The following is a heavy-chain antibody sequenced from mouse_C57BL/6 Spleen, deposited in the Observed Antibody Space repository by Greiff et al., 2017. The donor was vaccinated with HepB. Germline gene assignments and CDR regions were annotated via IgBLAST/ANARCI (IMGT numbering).Heavy chain of an antibody. CDR2: IDPETGGT. CDR3: TRPPYYYGSSYYYFDY. V-gene: IGHV1-15*01. Sequence: LMESGAELVRPGASVTLSCKASGYTFTDYEMHWVKQTPVHGLEWIGAIDPETGGTAYNQKFKGKAILTADKSSSTAYMELRSLTSEDSAVYYCTRPPYYYGSSYYYFDYWGQGTTLTVSS. CDR1: GYTFTDYE. J-gene: IGHJ2*01. D-gene: IGHD1-1*01.